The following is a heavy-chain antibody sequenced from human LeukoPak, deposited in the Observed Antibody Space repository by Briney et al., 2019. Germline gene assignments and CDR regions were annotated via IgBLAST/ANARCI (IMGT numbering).Heavy chain of an antibody. V-gene: IGHV4-59*01. CDR3: ARRDGYISAIDY. Sequence: PSETLSLTCTVSGGSISSYYWSWIRQPPGKGLEWIGYIYYSGGTNYNPSLKSRVTISVDTSKNHFSLKLSSVTAADTAVYYCARRDGYISAIDYWGQGTLVTVSS. CDR2: IYYSGGT. J-gene: IGHJ4*02. CDR1: GGSISSYY. D-gene: IGHD5-24*01.